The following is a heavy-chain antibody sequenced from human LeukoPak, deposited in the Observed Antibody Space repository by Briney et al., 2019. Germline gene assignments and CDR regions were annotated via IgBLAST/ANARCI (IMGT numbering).Heavy chain of an antibody. D-gene: IGHD3-22*01. CDR3: ARSKDGSGFAAY. J-gene: IGHJ4*02. Sequence: SETLSLTCTVSGGSISSHYWSWIRQPPGKGLEWIGEINHSGNTNYNPSLKSRVAISVDTSKNQFSLKLSSVIAADTAMYYCARSKDGSGFAAYWGQGTQVTVSS. CDR2: INHSGNT. CDR1: GGSISSHY. V-gene: IGHV4-34*01.